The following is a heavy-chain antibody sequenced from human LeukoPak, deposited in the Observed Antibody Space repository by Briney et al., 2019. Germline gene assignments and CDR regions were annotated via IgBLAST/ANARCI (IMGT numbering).Heavy chain of an antibody. CDR3: AKDNELGYSSGWSDFDY. J-gene: IGHJ4*02. D-gene: IGHD6-19*01. CDR2: IRYDGSNK. CDR1: GFPFSSHW. V-gene: IGHV3-30*02. Sequence: GGSLRLSCAASGFPFSSHWLNWVRQAPGKGLEWVAFIRYDGSNKYYADSVKGRFTISRDNSKNTLYLQMNSLRAEDTAVYYCAKDNELGYSSGWSDFDYWGQGALVTVSS.